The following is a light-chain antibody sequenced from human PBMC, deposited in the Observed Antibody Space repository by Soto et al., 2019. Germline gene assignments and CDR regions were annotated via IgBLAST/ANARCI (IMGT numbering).Light chain of an antibody. CDR2: GAS. Sequence: EIVLTQSPGTLSLSPGERATLSCRASQSVSSSYLAWYQQKPGQAPRLLIYGASSRATGIPDRFSGSGSGTDFTLTTSRLEPEDFKVYYCQKYGSLSWTFRQGTKVEIK. J-gene: IGKJ1*01. CDR1: QSVSSSY. CDR3: QKYGSLSWT. V-gene: IGKV3-20*01.